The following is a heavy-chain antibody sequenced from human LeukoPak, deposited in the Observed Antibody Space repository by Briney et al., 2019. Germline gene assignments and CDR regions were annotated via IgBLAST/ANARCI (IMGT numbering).Heavy chain of an antibody. CDR2: ISAYNGNT. CDR3: ARETGYCSGGSCYPPKYNWFDP. J-gene: IGHJ5*02. V-gene: IGHV1-18*01. Sequence: GASVKVSCKASGYTFTSYGISWVRQAPGQGLEWMGWISAYNGNTNYAQKLQGRVTMTTDTSTSTAYMELRSLRSDDTAVYYCARETGYCSGGSCYPPKYNWFDPWGQETLVTVSS. CDR1: GYTFTSYG. D-gene: IGHD2-15*01.